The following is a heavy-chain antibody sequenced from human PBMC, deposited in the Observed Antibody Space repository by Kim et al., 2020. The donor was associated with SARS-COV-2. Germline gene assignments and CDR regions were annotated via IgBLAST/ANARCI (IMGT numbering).Heavy chain of an antibody. CDR2: IIPIFATT. D-gene: IGHD3-9*01. V-gene: IGHV1-69*13. CDR1: GDTFKRIA. Sequence: SVKVSCKASGDTFKRIAITWVRQAPGQGLEWMGGIIPIFATTNYAQRFQGRVTITADESTSTAYMELSSLRSEDTAVYYCARGDYDILTVDPRFYLDYW. CDR3: ARGDYDILTVDPRFYLDY. J-gene: IGHJ4*01.